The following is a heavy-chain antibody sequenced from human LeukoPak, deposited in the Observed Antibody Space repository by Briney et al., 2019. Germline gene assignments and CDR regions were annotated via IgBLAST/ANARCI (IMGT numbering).Heavy chain of an antibody. Sequence: SQTLSLTCNVSGGSISSGDKYWSWIRQPPGKGLEWIGYIYYSGSTYYNPSLKSRLTISVDTSENQFSLHLTSVTAADTAVYFCARVTRWAGLDFWGQGTLVTVSS. J-gene: IGHJ4*02. CDR3: ARVTRWAGLDF. V-gene: IGHV4-30-4*01. CDR2: IYYSGST. CDR1: GGSISSGDKY. D-gene: IGHD2-21*02.